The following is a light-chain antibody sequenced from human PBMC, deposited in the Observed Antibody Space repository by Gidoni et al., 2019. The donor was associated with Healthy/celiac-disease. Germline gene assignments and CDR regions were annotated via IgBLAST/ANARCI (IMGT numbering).Light chain of an antibody. CDR2: LGS. V-gene: IGKV2-28*01. Sequence: DIVMTQSPLSLPVTPGEPASIPCRSSQSLLHSNGYNYLDWYLQKPGQSPQLLIYLGSNRVSGVPDRFSGSGSGTDFTLKISRVEAEDVGVYYCMQALQTPRTFXQXTKVEIK. J-gene: IGKJ1*01. CDR1: QSLLHSNGYNY. CDR3: MQALQTPRT.